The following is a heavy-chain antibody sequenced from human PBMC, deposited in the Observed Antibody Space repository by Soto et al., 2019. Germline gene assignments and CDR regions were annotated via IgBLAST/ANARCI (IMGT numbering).Heavy chain of an antibody. D-gene: IGHD3-10*01. CDR3: ARGRGELYDAFDI. CDR2: INPNSGGT. J-gene: IGHJ3*02. CDR1: GYTFTGYY. V-gene: IGHV1-2*04. Sequence: ASVKVSCKASGYTFTGYYMHWVRQAPGQGLEWMGWINPNSGGTNYAQKFQGWVTMTRDTSISTAYMELSRLRSDDTAVYYCARGRGELYDAFDIWGQGTMVTVS.